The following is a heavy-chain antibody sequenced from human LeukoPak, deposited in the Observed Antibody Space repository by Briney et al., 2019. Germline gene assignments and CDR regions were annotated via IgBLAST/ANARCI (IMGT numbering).Heavy chain of an antibody. CDR1: GFTFSNYW. D-gene: IGHD3-22*01. J-gene: IGHJ6*02. CDR2: IKQDGSEE. V-gene: IGHV3-7*05. CDR3: ARVRSYYDSPNYYYYGMDV. Sequence: GGSLRLSCAASGFTFSNYWMSWVRQAPGKGLEWVANIKQDGSEEYYVDSVKGRFTISRDSAKNSLYLQMSSLRAEDTAVYYCARVRSYYDSPNYYYYGMDVWGQGTTVTVSS.